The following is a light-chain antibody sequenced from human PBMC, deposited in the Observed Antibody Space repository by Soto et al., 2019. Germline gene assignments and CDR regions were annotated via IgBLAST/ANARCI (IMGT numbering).Light chain of an antibody. CDR3: HQLISFPIT. CDR1: QGISSY. J-gene: IGKJ5*01. V-gene: IGKV1-8*01. CDR2: KAS. Sequence: AIRMTQSPSSLSASTGDRVPITCRASQGISSYLAWYQQKPGKAPKLLIYKASTLKSGVPSRFSGSASGTDFTLTITSLQPEDSATYYCHQLISFPITFGQGTRLEIK.